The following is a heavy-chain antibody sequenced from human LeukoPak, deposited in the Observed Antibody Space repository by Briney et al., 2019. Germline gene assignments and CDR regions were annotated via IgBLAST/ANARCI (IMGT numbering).Heavy chain of an antibody. D-gene: IGHD3-16*01. CDR3: ARQPQTWFGGANDPNYYFDY. CDR1: GYSFTNYW. V-gene: IGHV5-51*01. CDR2: IYPGDSDT. J-gene: IGHJ4*02. Sequence: GESLRISCKGSGYSFTNYWIGWVRQMPGKGLEWMGIIYPGDSDTRYSPSFQGQVTISADTSISTAYLQWSSLKASDTAMYYCARQPQTWFGGANDPNYYFDYWGQGTLVTVPS.